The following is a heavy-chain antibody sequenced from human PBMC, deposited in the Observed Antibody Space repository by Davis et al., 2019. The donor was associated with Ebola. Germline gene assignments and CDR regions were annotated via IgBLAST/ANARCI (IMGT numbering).Heavy chain of an antibody. J-gene: IGHJ3*02. V-gene: IGHV3-30*02. CDR1: GFTFSNYG. D-gene: IGHD1-1*01. Sequence: PGGSLRLSCAASGFTFSNYGIHWVRQAPGKGLEWVAFIRFDGSNKYYADSVKGRFTISRDNSKNTLYLQMNSLRAEDTAVYYCAKDKVQLERPLPGAFDIWGQGTMVTVSS. CDR3: AKDKVQLERPLPGAFDI. CDR2: IRFDGSNK.